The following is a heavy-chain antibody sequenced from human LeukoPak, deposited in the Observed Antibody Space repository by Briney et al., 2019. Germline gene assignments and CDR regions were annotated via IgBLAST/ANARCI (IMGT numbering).Heavy chain of an antibody. D-gene: IGHD2-21*02. Sequence: GESLKISCKGSGYSFTSYWIGWVRQTPGKGLEWMGIIYPGDSDTRYSPSFQGQVTISADKSISTAYLQWSSLKASDTAMYYCARLPKHIVVVTATLFDYWGQGTLVTVSS. CDR1: GYSFTSYW. V-gene: IGHV5-51*01. J-gene: IGHJ4*02. CDR2: IYPGDSDT. CDR3: ARLPKHIVVVTATLFDY.